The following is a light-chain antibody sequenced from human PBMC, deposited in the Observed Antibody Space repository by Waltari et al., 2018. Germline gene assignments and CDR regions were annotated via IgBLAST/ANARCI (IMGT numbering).Light chain of an antibody. J-gene: IGKJ1*01. CDR1: QSLLHSNGYNY. Sequence: DIVMTQSPLSLPVTPGEPASISCRSSQSLLHSNGYNYLDWYLQNPGQSPQLLIYLGSNRSSGVPDRFSGSGSGTDFTLKISRVEAGDVGVYYCMQALQTPPWTFGQGTKVEIK. CDR2: LGS. V-gene: IGKV2-28*01. CDR3: MQALQTPPWT.